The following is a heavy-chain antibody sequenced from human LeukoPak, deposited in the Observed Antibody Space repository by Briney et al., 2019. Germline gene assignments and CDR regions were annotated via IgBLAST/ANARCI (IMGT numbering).Heavy chain of an antibody. D-gene: IGHD6-19*01. V-gene: IGHV3-53*01. J-gene: IGHJ4*02. Sequence: GGSLRLSCAVSGFLLSNNYMSWVRQAPGKGLEWVSVMYNTGSTNYADSVKGRFTISRDNSENTQYLQMNSLRAEDTAVYYCASPKYTSGAFNYWGQGTLVTVSS. CDR3: ASPKYTSGAFNY. CDR2: MYNTGST. CDR1: GFLLSNNY.